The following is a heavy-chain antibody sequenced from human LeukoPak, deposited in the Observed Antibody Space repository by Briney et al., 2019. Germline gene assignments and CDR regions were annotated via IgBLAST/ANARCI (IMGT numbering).Heavy chain of an antibody. CDR1: GFTFSSYS. V-gene: IGHV3-21*01. J-gene: IGHJ6*03. D-gene: IGHD2-15*01. CDR3: ARAPAPGVVVVAATNYYYYMDV. CDR2: ISSSSSYI. Sequence: GGSLRLSCAASGFTFSSYSMNWVRQAPGKGLEWVSSISSSSSYIYYADSVKGRFTISRDNAKNSLYPQMNSLRAEDTAVYYCARAPAPGVVVVAATNYYYYMDVWGKGTTVTVSS.